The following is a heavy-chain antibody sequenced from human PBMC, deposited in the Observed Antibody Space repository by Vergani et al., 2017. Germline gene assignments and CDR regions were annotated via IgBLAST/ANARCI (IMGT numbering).Heavy chain of an antibody. J-gene: IGHJ4*02. V-gene: IGHV3-33*01. D-gene: IGHD3-3*01. CDR1: GFTFSSYG. CDR3: AREIRPSITIFSSEGYFDY. CDR2: IWYDGSNK. Sequence: QVQLVESGGGVVQPGRSLRLSCAASGFTFSSYGMHWVRQAPGKGLEWVAVIWYDGSNKYYADSVKGRFTISRDNSKNTLYLQMNSLRAKDTAVYYCAREIRPSITIFSSEGYFDYWGQGTLVTVSS.